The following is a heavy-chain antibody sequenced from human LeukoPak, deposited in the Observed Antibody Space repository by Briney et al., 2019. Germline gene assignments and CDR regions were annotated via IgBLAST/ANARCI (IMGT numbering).Heavy chain of an antibody. CDR3: ARESSPPYYDILAGYYGNPDAFDI. V-gene: IGHV1-2*04. CDR1: GYTFPGYY. Sequence: ASVKVSCKASGYTFPGYYMHWVRQAPGQGLEWMGWINPNSGGTNYAQKFQGWVTMTRDTSISTAYMELSRLRSDDTAVYYCARESSPPYYDILAGYYGNPDAFDIWGQGAMVTVSS. J-gene: IGHJ3*02. D-gene: IGHD3-9*01. CDR2: INPNSGGT.